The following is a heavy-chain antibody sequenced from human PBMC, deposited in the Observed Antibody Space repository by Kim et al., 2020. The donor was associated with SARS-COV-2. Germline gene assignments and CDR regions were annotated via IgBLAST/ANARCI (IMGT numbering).Heavy chain of an antibody. Sequence: RYSPSFQGQVTISADKSISTAYLQWSSLKASDTAMYYCARLLYGDSYFDYWGQGTLVTVSS. J-gene: IGHJ4*02. V-gene: IGHV5-51*01. D-gene: IGHD4-17*01. CDR3: ARLLYGDSYFDY.